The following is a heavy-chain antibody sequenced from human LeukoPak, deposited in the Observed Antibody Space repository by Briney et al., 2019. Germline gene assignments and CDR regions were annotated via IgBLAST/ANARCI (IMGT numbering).Heavy chain of an antibody. J-gene: IGHJ4*02. V-gene: IGHV3-48*01. CDR2: ISSDGGAI. Sequence: PEGSLRLSCAASGFTFSTYMMNWVRQTPGKGLEWVSYISSDGGAIYYADSVKGRFTISRDNAQKSLYLQMNSLRAEDTAAYYCVRELAYWGQGALVTVSS. CDR3: VRELAY. CDR1: GFTFSTYM.